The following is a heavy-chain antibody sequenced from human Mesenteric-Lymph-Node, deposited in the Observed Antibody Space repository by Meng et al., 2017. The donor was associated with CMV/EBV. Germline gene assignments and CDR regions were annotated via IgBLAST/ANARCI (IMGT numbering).Heavy chain of an antibody. Sequence: GESLKISCAASGFTFSSYWMSWVRQAPGKGLEWVANIKQDGSEKYYVDSVKGRFTISRDNAKNSLYLQMNSLRAEDTAVYYCARDGISGWYVGATGYYFDYWGQGTLVTVSS. D-gene: IGHD6-19*01. J-gene: IGHJ4*02. CDR3: ARDGISGWYVGATGYYFDY. CDR1: GFTFSSYW. CDR2: IKQDGSEK. V-gene: IGHV3-7*01.